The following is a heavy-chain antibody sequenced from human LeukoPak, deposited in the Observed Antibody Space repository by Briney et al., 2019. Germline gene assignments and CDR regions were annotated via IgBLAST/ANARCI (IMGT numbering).Heavy chain of an antibody. J-gene: IGHJ4*02. Sequence: GGSLRISCAGTGFTFRENYMSWIRQAPGKGLEWLSSISTSGSLTYYADSVKGRFTVSRDNTKNSLDLEMNSLRADDTAVYFCVRIRGPVSATFYFGLWGQGTLVTVSS. CDR1: GFTFRENY. V-gene: IGHV3-11*04. CDR3: VRIRGPVSATFYFGL. D-gene: IGHD2/OR15-2a*01. CDR2: ISTSGSLT.